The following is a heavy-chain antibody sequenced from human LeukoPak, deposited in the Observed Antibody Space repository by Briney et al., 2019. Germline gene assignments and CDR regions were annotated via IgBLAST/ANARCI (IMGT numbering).Heavy chain of an antibody. V-gene: IGHV1-69*05. D-gene: IGHD2-2*01. J-gene: IGHJ3*02. Sequence: KVSCKASGGTFSSYAISWVRQAPGQGLEWMGGIIPIFGTANYAQKFQGRVTITTDESTSTAYMELSSLRSEDTAVYYCARAIVVVPAAETYDAFDIWGQGTMVTVSS. CDR1: GGTFSSYA. CDR3: ARAIVVVPAAETYDAFDI. CDR2: IIPIFGTA.